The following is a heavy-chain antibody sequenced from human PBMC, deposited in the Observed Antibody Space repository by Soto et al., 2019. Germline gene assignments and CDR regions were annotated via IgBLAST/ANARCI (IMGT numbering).Heavy chain of an antibody. CDR1: GFNFNIYA. J-gene: IGHJ5*02. V-gene: IGHV3-23*01. CDR3: AKPITAGGSNS. CDR2: ISASATQT. D-gene: IGHD3-10*01. Sequence: EARILESGGGLAQPGGSLKISCTASGFNFNIYAMSWVRQAPGKGLEWVSGISASATQTYYADSVKGRFAISRDNSKSTLYLQLDSLTPEDTARYYCAKPITAGGSNSWGPGTLVAVSS.